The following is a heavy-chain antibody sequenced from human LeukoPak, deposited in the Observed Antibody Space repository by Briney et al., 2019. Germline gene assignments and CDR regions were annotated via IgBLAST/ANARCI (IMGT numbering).Heavy chain of an antibody. D-gene: IGHD6-19*01. J-gene: IGHJ3*02. CDR3: AREGGYTSGLGAFHI. V-gene: IGHV4-59*01. Sequence: KPSETLSLTCTVSGGSISSYYWSWIRQPPGKGLEWIGYIYYSGSTNYNPSLKSRVTISIDTSKNQFFLKVSSVTAADTAVYYCAREGGYTSGLGAFHIWGQGTMVIVSS. CDR2: IYYSGST. CDR1: GGSISSYY.